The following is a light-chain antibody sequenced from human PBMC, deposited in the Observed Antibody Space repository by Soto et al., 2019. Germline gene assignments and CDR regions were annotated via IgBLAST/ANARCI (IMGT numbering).Light chain of an antibody. V-gene: IGLV2-14*01. CDR2: DVS. J-gene: IGLJ1*01. CDR1: SSDVGGYNY. Sequence: QSALTQPASVSGSPGQSITISCTGTSSDVGGYNYVSWYQQHPGKAPKLMIYDVSNRPSGVSSRFSGSKSGNTVSLTISGLQAEDEADYYCSSYTTSSTYVFGTGTKVTVL. CDR3: SSYTTSSTYV.